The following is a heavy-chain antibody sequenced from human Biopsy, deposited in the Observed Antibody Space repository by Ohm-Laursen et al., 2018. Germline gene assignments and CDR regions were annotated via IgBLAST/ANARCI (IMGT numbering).Heavy chain of an antibody. V-gene: IGHV4-4*07. CDR3: ASAGYNPDWNFDL. D-gene: IGHD5-24*01. CDR2: IYPGGST. J-gene: IGHJ2*01. CDR1: GGDINNYY. Sequence: GTLSLTYNVSGGDINNYYWSWIRQPAGKGLEWIGRIYPGGSTNYNPSLKSRVTMSVDTSKKQLSLRLRSVTAADTAVYYCASAGYNPDWNFDLWGRGTRVTVSS.